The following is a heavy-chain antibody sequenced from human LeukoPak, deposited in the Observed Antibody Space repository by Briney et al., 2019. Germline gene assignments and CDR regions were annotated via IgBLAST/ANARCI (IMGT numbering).Heavy chain of an antibody. CDR3: VRDDDRPDNGLDY. Sequence: GGSLRLSCAASGFTFSSYAMSWVRQAPGRGLEWVSALSSGDNTHYADSVNGRFTISRDNSKNTLYLQLNSLRAEDTAVYYCVRDDDRPDNGLDYWGQGTLVTVSS. CDR1: GFTFSSYA. CDR2: LSSGDNT. D-gene: IGHD3-22*01. J-gene: IGHJ4*02. V-gene: IGHV3-23*01.